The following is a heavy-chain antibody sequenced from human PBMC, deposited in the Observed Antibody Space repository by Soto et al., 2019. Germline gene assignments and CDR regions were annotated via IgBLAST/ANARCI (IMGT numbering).Heavy chain of an antibody. V-gene: IGHV3-21*01. D-gene: IGHD6-13*01. CDR1: GFTFSSYS. Sequence: EVQLVESGGGLVKPGGSLRLSCAASGFTFSSYSMNWVRQAPGKGLEWVSSISSSSSYIYYADSVKGRFTISRDNAKNSLYLQMNSLRAEDTAVYYCASTNSRSYYVDVWGKGTTFTVSS. CDR2: ISSSSSYI. J-gene: IGHJ6*03. CDR3: ASTNSRSYYVDV.